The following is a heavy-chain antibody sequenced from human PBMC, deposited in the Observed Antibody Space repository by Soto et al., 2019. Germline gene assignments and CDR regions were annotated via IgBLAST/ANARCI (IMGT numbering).Heavy chain of an antibody. Sequence: GGSLRLSCAASGFTFSSYSMNWVRQAPGKGLEWVSSISSSSSYIYYTDSVKGRFTISRDNAKNSLYLQMNSLRAEDTTVYYCARDHGYSSSSAFDIWGQGTMVTVSS. V-gene: IGHV3-21*01. CDR2: ISSSSSYI. D-gene: IGHD6-6*01. J-gene: IGHJ3*02. CDR1: GFTFSSYS. CDR3: ARDHGYSSSSAFDI.